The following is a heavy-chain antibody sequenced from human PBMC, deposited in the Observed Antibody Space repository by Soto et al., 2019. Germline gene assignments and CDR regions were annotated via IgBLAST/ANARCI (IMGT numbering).Heavy chain of an antibody. J-gene: IGHJ6*02. D-gene: IGHD5-12*01. CDR2: IYDSETT. V-gene: IGHV4-30-4*01. Sequence: QVQLQESGPGLVKPSQTLSLTCTVSGGSINSDDSYWSWLRQPPGRGLEWIGYIYDSETTYYNPSLKSRVTISVATSKHQFSLKLNSVTAADPAVYYCARDRQSEIVAMLASNGMDVWGPGTTVIVSS. CDR1: GGSINSDDSY. CDR3: ARDRQSEIVAMLASNGMDV.